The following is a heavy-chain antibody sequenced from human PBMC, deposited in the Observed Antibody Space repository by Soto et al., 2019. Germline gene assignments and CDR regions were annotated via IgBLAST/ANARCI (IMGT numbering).Heavy chain of an antibody. CDR2: IYHNVST. J-gene: IGHJ5*02. V-gene: IGHV4-30-4*01. Sequence: QVQLQESGPGLVKPSQTLSLTCTVSGGSISSGDYYWSWIRQPPGKGREWIGYIYHNVSTYYNPAIKTRVTIPVNTSKNQFSLKLSSVTAADTAVYYCARERPAGARLDPWGQGTLVTVSS. CDR3: ARERPAGARLDP. CDR1: GGSISSGDYY. D-gene: IGHD6-13*01.